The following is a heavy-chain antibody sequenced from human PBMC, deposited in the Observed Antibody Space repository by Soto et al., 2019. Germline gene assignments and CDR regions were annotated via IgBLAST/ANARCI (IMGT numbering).Heavy chain of an antibody. D-gene: IGHD2-21*01. CDR2: ISGGGDAT. V-gene: IGHV3-23*01. J-gene: IGHJ2*01. Sequence: EVQLLESGGDSVQPGGSVRLSCAGSGFTFINYAMNWVRQAPGKGLEWVSTISGGGDATFFADSVRGRFTFSRDYSKNTVTLQMNSLGVDDTAVYYCARKVVGSTSRPDYWYFDQWCRGTRVTGSS. CDR3: ARKVVGSTSRPDYWYFDQ. CDR1: GFTFINYA.